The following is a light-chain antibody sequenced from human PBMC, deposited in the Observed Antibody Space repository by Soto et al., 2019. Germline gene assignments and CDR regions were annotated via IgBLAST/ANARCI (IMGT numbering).Light chain of an antibody. CDR3: SSYSRSSTLYV. CDR1: SSDVGGYKY. J-gene: IGLJ1*01. CDR2: DVN. Sequence: QSALTQPASVSGSPGQSITISCTGTSSDVGGYKYVSWYQQHPGKAPKLMMYDVNNRPSGASNRFSGSKSGNTAPLTISGLQAEDEADYYCSSYSRSSTLYVFGTGTKLTVL. V-gene: IGLV2-14*03.